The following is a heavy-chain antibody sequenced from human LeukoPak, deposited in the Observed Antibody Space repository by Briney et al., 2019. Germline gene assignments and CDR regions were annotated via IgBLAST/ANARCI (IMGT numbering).Heavy chain of an antibody. D-gene: IGHD6-19*01. Sequence: GGCLRLSCAASGFTFSNYWMSWVRQAPGKGLEWVANIKEDGSRNHYVDSVKGRFTISRDNAKSSLYLQMSSLRAEDTAVYYCARQLSGWYDADPYWCQGTLFSVSS. V-gene: IGHV3-7*05. CDR2: IKEDGSRN. CDR3: ARQLSGWYDADPY. J-gene: IGHJ4*02. CDR1: GFTFSNYW.